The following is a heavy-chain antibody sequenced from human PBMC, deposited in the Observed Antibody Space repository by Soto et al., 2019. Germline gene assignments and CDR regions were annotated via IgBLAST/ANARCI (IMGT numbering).Heavy chain of an antibody. J-gene: IGHJ4*02. D-gene: IGHD3-16*01. CDR2: MNPNSGNT. V-gene: IGHV1-8*01. Sequence: GASVKVSCKASVYTFTSYDINWVRQAAGQGLEWMGWMNPNSGNTGYAQKFQGRGSMTRNTSISTAYMELSSLRSEDTAVYYCARGIDREGLWGGWGQGTLVTVSS. CDR1: VYTFTSYD. CDR3: ARGIDREGLWGG.